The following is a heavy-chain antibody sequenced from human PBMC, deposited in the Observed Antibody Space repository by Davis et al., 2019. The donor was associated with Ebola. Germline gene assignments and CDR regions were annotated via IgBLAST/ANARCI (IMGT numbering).Heavy chain of an antibody. CDR3: AKTLGRVYMDV. J-gene: IGHJ6*03. CDR2: ISYDGSNK. V-gene: IGHV3-30*18. Sequence: GGSLRLSCAASGFTFSSYGMHWVRQAPGKGLEWVAVISYDGSNKYYADSVKGRFTISRDNSKNTLYLQMNSLRAEDTAVYYCAKTLGRVYMDVWGKGTTVTVSS. CDR1: GFTFSSYG. D-gene: IGHD3-16*01.